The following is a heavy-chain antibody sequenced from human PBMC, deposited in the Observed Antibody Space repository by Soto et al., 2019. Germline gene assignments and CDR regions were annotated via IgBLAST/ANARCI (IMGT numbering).Heavy chain of an antibody. CDR2: IKKKGDKYTT. CDR3: SDCGSSAFDS. D-gene: IGHD1-26*01. Sequence: LSLTCTVSGGSISSSYWSWIRQPPGKGLEWVGLIKKKGDKYTTQYAASVRGRFTISRDDSEKKLYLQMNTLKTEDTAVYYCSDCGSSAFDSWGQGTLVTVSS. J-gene: IGHJ4*02. V-gene: IGHV3-72*01. CDR1: GGSISSSY.